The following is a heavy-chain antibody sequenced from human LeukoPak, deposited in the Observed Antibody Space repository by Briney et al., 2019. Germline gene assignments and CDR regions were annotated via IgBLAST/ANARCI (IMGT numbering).Heavy chain of an antibody. V-gene: IGHV1-69*05. Sequence: SVKVSCEASGGTFSSYAISWVRQAPGQGLEWMGGIIPIFGTANYAQKFQGRVTITTDESTSTAYMELSSLRSEDTAVYYCARAVALSYYYYYYMDVWGKGTTVTVSS. CDR3: ARAVALSYYYYYYMDV. CDR2: IIPIFGTA. D-gene: IGHD4-23*01. J-gene: IGHJ6*03. CDR1: GGTFSSYA.